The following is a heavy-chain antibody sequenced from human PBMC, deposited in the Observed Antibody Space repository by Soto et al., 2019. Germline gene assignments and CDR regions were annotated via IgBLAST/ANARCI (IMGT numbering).Heavy chain of an antibody. CDR1: GFTFSSYW. Sequence: EVQLVESGGGLVQPGGSLRLSCAASGFTFSSYWMHWVRQAPGKGLVWVSRSNSDGSSTSYADSVKGRFTISRDNAKNTLYLQMNSLRAEDTAVYYCARVSGIAVAGTRNFDYWGQGTLVTVSS. D-gene: IGHD6-19*01. J-gene: IGHJ4*02. CDR2: SNSDGSST. V-gene: IGHV3-74*01. CDR3: ARVSGIAVAGTRNFDY.